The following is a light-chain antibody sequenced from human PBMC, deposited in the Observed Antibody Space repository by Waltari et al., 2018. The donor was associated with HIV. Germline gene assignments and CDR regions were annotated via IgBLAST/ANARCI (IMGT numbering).Light chain of an antibody. CDR3: AAWDDSLSGLV. CDR1: NSNTGSNF. V-gene: IGLV1-47*01. CDR2: RNN. Sequence: QSVLTQAPSASGTPGQRVTISCSGTNSNTGSNFIYCYQQVPGGAPKLLIYRNNQRPSGVPDRFSGSKSVTSASLAISGLRSEDEADYYCAAWDDSLSGLVFGGRTKLTVL. J-gene: IGLJ2*01.